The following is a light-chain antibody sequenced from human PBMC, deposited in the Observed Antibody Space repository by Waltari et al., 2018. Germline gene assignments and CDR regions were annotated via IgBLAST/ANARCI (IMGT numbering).Light chain of an antibody. CDR1: KLGDKY. CDR2: QDS. CDR3: QAWDSSTYV. Sequence: SYELTQPPSVSVSPGQTASITCSGDKLGDKYACWYQQKPGQSPVLVIYQDSKRPSGIRGRFSGSNSWNTATLTISGTQAMDEADYYCQAWDSSTYVFGTGTKVTVL. J-gene: IGLJ1*01. V-gene: IGLV3-1*01.